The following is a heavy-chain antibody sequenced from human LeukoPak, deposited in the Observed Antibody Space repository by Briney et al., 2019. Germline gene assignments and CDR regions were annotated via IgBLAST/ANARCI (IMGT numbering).Heavy chain of an antibody. J-gene: IGHJ4*02. Sequence: GGSLRLSCAASGFTFSSYSMNWVRQAPGKGLEWVSSISSSSSYIYYADSVKGRFTISRDNAKNSLYLQMNSLRAEDTAVYYCAKDMLVGSIAARPNFDYWGQGTLVTVSS. D-gene: IGHD6-6*01. CDR3: AKDMLVGSIAARPNFDY. CDR1: GFTFSSYS. CDR2: ISSSSSYI. V-gene: IGHV3-21*01.